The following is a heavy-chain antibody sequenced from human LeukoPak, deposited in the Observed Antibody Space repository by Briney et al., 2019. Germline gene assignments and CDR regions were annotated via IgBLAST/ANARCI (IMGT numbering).Heavy chain of an antibody. J-gene: IGHJ4*02. V-gene: IGHV4-38-2*02. CDR1: GYSISSGYY. Sequence: SETLSLTCTVSGYSISSGYYWGWIRQPPGKGLEWIGSIYHSGSTYYNPSLKSRVTISVDTSKNQFSLKLSSVTAADTAVYYCARRRGYYYRYFDYWGQGTLATVSS. CDR2: IYHSGST. CDR3: ARRRGYYYRYFDY. D-gene: IGHD3-22*01.